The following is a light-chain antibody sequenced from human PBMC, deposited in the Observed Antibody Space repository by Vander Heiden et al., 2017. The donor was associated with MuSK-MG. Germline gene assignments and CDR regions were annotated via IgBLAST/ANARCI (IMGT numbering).Light chain of an antibody. CDR2: GAS. V-gene: IGKV3-15*01. Sequence: EIVMTQSPATLSVSPGERATLACRASQSVSSNLAWYQQKPGQAPRLLIYGASTRDTGIPARFNHSEYGKEFTLTISSRQSEDFAVYYFQQHKNWAPYTFGQGTKLDIK. CDR1: QSVSSN. J-gene: IGKJ2*01. CDR3: QQHKNWAPYT.